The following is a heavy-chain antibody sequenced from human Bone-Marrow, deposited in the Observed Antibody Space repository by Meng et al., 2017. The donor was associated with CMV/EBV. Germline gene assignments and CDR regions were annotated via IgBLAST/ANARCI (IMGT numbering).Heavy chain of an antibody. CDR1: GFTFSSYG. CDR3: AKGSDCSGVSCYYYGMDV. CDR2: IRYDGSNK. J-gene: IGHJ6*02. Sequence: GGSLRLSCAASGFTFSSYGMHWVRQAPGKGLEWVAFIRYDGSNKYYADSVKGRFTISRDNSKNTLYLQMNSLRAEDTAVYYCAKGSDCSGVSCYYYGMDVWGQGTTVTVSS. D-gene: IGHD2-15*01. V-gene: IGHV3-30*02.